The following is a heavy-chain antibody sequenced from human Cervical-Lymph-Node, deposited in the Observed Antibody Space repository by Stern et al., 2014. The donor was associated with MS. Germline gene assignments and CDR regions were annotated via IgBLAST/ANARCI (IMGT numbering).Heavy chain of an antibody. CDR2: IYWDDDK. CDR1: GFSLSTRVG. Sequence: SGPTLVKPTQTLTLTCTFSGFSLSTRVGVGWIRQPPGKALEWLALIYWDDDKRYSPSLESRLTITKDTSKNLVFLTMTNMDPVDTATYYCAHLTTATALDYWGQGTLVTVSS. J-gene: IGHJ4*02. V-gene: IGHV2-5*02. CDR3: AHLTTATALDY. D-gene: IGHD1-1*01.